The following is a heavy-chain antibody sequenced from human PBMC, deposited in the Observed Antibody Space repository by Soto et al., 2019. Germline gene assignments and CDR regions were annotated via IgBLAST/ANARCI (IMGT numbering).Heavy chain of an antibody. D-gene: IGHD3-10*01. V-gene: IGHV3-21*04. CDR3: ARVGPYDSQSYMFRYDRFDP. Sequence: GGSLRLSCAASGFTFSSYSMNWVRQAPGKGLEWVSSISSSSSYIYYADSVKGRFTISRDNAKNSLYLQMNGLRVDDTAVYYCARVGPYDSQSYMFRYDRFDPWGQGTQVTVSS. J-gene: IGHJ5*02. CDR1: GFTFSSYS. CDR2: ISSSSSYI.